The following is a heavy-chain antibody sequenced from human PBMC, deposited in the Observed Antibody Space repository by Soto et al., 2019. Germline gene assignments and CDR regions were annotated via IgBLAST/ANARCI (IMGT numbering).Heavy chain of an antibody. J-gene: IGHJ5*02. CDR1: GNTLTELA. D-gene: IGHD4-4*01. CDR2: FDPEGGER. V-gene: IGHV1-24*01. CDR3: AGDPDSHYNDSHASSYP. Sequence: GASVKVSCKVSGNTLTELAMHWVRQTPGKGLEWMGGFDPEGGERVYAQKFQGRVTITADESTDTAYMELTGLRSDDTAVYYCAGDPDSHYNDSHASSYPWGQGTLVTVSS.